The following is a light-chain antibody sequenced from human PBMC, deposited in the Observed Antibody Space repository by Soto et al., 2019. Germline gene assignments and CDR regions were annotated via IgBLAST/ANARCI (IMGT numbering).Light chain of an antibody. J-gene: IGLJ1*01. CDR1: SXDVGSYNL. CDR3: CSYAGSSTFV. V-gene: IGLV2-23*01. Sequence: QSVLTQPASVSGSPGQSITISCTGTSXDVGSYNLVSWYQQHPGKAHKLMIYEGSKRPSGVSNRFSGSKSGNTASLTISGLQAEDEADYYCCSYAGSSTFVFGTGTKLTVL. CDR2: EGS.